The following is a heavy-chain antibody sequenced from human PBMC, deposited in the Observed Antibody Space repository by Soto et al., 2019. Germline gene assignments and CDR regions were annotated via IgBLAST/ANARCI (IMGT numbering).Heavy chain of an antibody. D-gene: IGHD4-4*01. CDR2: IIPIFGTA. J-gene: IGHJ4*02. CDR3: ARELQYHSSNYFDY. V-gene: IGHV1-69*13. Sequence: GASVKVSCKASGGTFSSYAISWVRQAPGQGLEWMGGIIPIFGTANYAQKFQGRVTITADESTSTAYMELSSLRSEDTAVYYCARELQYHSSNYFDYWGQGTLVTVSS. CDR1: GGTFSSYA.